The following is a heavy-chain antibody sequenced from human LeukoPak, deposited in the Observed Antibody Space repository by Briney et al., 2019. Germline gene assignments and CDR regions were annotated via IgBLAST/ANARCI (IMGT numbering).Heavy chain of an antibody. D-gene: IGHD5-12*01. V-gene: IGHV3-23*01. CDR2: ISGSGGST. Sequence: GGSLRLSCAASGFTFSSYAMSWVRRAPGKGLEWVSAISGSGGSTYYADSVKGRFTISRDNSKNTLYLQMNSLRAEDTAVYYCAKADGYNFGAFDYWGQGTLVTVSS. J-gene: IGHJ4*02. CDR3: AKADGYNFGAFDY. CDR1: GFTFSSYA.